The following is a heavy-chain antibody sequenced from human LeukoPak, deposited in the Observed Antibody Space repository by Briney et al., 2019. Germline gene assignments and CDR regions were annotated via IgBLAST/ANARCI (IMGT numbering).Heavy chain of an antibody. CDR1: GFTFSNYA. CDR3: AKDETGYCSGGSCYGGDY. CDR2: ISGSGGST. Sequence: GGSLRLSCAASGFTFSNYAMSWVRQAPGKGLEWVSAISGSGGSTYYADSVKGRFTISRDNSKNTLYLQMNSLRAEDTAVYYCAKDETGYCSGGSCYGGDYWGQGTLVTVSS. J-gene: IGHJ4*02. V-gene: IGHV3-23*01. D-gene: IGHD2-15*01.